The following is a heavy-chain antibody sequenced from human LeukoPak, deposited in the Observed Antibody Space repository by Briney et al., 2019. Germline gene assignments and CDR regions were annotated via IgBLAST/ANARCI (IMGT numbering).Heavy chain of an antibody. CDR3: VRKSYGDFLDYDYHLDV. CDR1: GFTFRSYT. CDR2: I. V-gene: IGHV3-21*01. J-gene: IGHJ6*03. Sequence: PGGSLRLSCAAYGFTFRSYTMNWVRQAPGKGLEWVSSIKGRFTISRDNAKNSLYLQMNSLRVEDTAVYYCVRKSYGDFLDYDYHLDVWGKGTTVTVSS. D-gene: IGHD4-17*01.